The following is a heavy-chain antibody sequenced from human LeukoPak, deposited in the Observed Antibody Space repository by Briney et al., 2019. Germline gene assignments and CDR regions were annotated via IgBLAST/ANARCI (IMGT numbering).Heavy chain of an antibody. CDR3: ASSKLSVVGAFDY. V-gene: IGHV1-18*01. CDR2: INAYNGNT. Sequence: ASVKVSCEASGHSFTTYGISWVRQAPGQGLEWMGWINAYNGNTNYAQKLQGRVTMTTDTSTNSAYMELRSLRSDDTAVYYCASSKLSVVGAFDYWGQGTLVTVSS. CDR1: GHSFTTYG. D-gene: IGHD5/OR15-5a*01. J-gene: IGHJ4*02.